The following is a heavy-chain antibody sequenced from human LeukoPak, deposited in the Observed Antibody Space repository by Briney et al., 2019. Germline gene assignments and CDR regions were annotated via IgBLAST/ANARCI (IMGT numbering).Heavy chain of an antibody. D-gene: IGHD1-1*01. V-gene: IGHV3-7*01. CDR1: GFTFSSYW. CDR3: ARLERRGAFHFDY. Sequence: GGSLRLSCAASGFTFSSYWMSWVRQAPGKGLEWVANIKQDGSEKYYVDSVKGRFTISRDNAKNSLYLQMNSLRAEDTAMYYCARLERRGAFHFDYWGQGTLVTVSS. CDR2: IKQDGSEK. J-gene: IGHJ4*02.